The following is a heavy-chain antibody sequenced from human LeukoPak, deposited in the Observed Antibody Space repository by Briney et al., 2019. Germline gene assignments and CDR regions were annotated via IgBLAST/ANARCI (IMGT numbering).Heavy chain of an antibody. Sequence: ASVKVSCKASGGTFSSYATSWVRQAPGQGLEWMGGIIPIFGTANYAQKFQGRVTITADESTSTAYMELSSLRSEDTAVYYCVRDGSYYDSSGYYYLYWGQGTLVTVSS. D-gene: IGHD3-22*01. J-gene: IGHJ4*02. CDR1: GGTFSSYA. CDR2: IIPIFGTA. V-gene: IGHV1-69*13. CDR3: VRDGSYYDSSGYYYLY.